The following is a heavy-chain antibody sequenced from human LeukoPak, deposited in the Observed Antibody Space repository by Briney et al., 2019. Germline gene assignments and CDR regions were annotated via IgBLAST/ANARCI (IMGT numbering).Heavy chain of an antibody. J-gene: IGHJ4*02. Sequence: SETLSLTCTVSAGSISSYYWSWIRQPAGKGLEWIRRIYTSGTTNYNPYLKGRVTMSVDTSKNHLSLKLSSVTAADTDVYYCARHCSDYYGPFDYWGQGTLVTVSS. D-gene: IGHD4-17*01. CDR3: ARHCSDYYGPFDY. CDR1: AGSISSYY. V-gene: IGHV4-4*07. CDR2: IYTSGTT.